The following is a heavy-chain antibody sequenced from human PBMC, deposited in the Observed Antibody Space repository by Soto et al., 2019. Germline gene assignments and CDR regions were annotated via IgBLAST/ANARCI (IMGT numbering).Heavy chain of an antibody. CDR2: IDYNGVT. CDR3: GKVLVGATGHTDSDS. Sequence: PSETLSLTCTVSGGSIYRSGYYWGWIRHPPGRGLEWIGNIDYNGVTYSNPSLKSRVTISRDTSKNQFSLKLTSVTAADTALYYCGKVLVGATGHTDSDSWG. D-gene: IGHD2-15*01. J-gene: IGHJ5*01. CDR1: GGSIYRSGYY. V-gene: IGHV4-39*01.